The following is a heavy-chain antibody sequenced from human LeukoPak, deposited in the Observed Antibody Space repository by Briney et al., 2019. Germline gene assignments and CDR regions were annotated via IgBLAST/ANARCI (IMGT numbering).Heavy chain of an antibody. J-gene: IGHJ4*02. Sequence: PGGSLRLSCAASGFTFSSYAMSWVRQAPGKGLEWVSTISGSGGSTYYADSVKGRFTIPRDNSKNTPYLQMNSLGAEDTAVYYCARGGSSGYYNHFDYWGQGTLVTVSS. V-gene: IGHV3-23*01. CDR2: ISGSGGST. CDR3: ARGGSSGYYNHFDY. CDR1: GFTFSSYA. D-gene: IGHD3-22*01.